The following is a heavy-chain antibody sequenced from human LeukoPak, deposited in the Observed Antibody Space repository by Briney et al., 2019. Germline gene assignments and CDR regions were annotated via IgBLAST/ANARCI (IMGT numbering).Heavy chain of an antibody. CDR2: IYYSGST. J-gene: IGHJ6*02. CDR1: GGSISSGDYY. D-gene: IGHD3-10*02. V-gene: IGHV4-30-4*01. Sequence: SKTLSLTCTVSGGSISSGDYYWSWIRQPPGKGLEWIGYIYYSGSTYYNPSLKSRVTISVDTSKNQFSLKLSSVTAADTAVYYCARQTSILFTYGMDVWGQGTTVTVSS. CDR3: ARQTSILFTYGMDV.